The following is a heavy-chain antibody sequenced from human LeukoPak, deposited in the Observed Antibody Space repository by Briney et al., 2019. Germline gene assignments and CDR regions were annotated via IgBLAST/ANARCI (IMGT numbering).Heavy chain of an antibody. J-gene: IGHJ3*02. D-gene: IGHD5-24*01. V-gene: IGHV4-59*01. CDR3: ARTWRDGQQAFDI. Sequence: SSETLSLTCSVSGGSISSYYWSWIRQPPGKGLEWIGYIYYSGSTNYNPSLKSRVTISVDTSKNQFSLKLSSVTAADTAVYYCARTWRDGQQAFDIWGQGTMVTVSS. CDR1: GGSISSYY. CDR2: IYYSGST.